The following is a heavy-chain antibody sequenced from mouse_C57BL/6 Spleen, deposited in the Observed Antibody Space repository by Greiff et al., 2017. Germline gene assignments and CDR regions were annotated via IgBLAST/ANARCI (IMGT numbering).Heavy chain of an antibody. D-gene: IGHD1-1*01. V-gene: IGHV1-55*01. J-gene: IGHJ2*01. CDR3: ARFHGSSPYYFDY. Sequence: QVQLQQSGAELVKPGASVKMSCKASGYTFTSYWITWVKQRPGQGLEWIGDIYPGSGSTNYNEKFKSKATLTVDTSSSTAYMQLSSLTSEDSAVYYCARFHGSSPYYFDYWGQGTTLTVSS. CDR1: GYTFTSYW. CDR2: IYPGSGST.